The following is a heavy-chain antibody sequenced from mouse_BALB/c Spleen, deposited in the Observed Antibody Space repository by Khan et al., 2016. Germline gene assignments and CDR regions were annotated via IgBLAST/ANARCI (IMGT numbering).Heavy chain of an antibody. V-gene: IGHV4-1*02. CDR1: GYAFSRYW. D-gene: IGHD1-1*01. CDR3: ARPYYYGGSDY. J-gene: IGHJ2*01. Sequence: EVKLLESGRGLVQPGGSLKLSCAASGYAFSRYWMNWVRQAPGRGLEWIGEINPDSSTINYTPSLKDKFIISRDNAKNTLYLQMSKVRSEDTALYYCARPYYYGGSDYWGQGTTLTVSS. CDR2: INPDSSTI.